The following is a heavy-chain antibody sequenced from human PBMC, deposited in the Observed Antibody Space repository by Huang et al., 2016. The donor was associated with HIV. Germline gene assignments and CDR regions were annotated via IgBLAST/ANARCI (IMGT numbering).Heavy chain of an antibody. CDR2: INHAGVP. CDR3: AREIMISFGGPFDS. Sequence: QVQLEQWGAGLLKPSETLSLTCAVYGWSFSGYFWNWIRQSPGKGLEWIGQINHAGVPDYTPSLKSRASISVDTSKNQFSLKVASVTAADTAIYYCAREIMISFGGPFDSWGHGNLVTVSS. V-gene: IGHV4-34*02. D-gene: IGHD3-16*01. J-gene: IGHJ5*01. CDR1: GWSFSGYF.